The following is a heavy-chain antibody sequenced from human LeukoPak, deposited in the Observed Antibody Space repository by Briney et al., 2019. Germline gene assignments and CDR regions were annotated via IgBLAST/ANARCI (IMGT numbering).Heavy chain of an antibody. Sequence: PSETLSLTCTVSGGSISSGDYYWSWIRQPPGKGLEWIGYIYYSGSTYYNPSLKSRVTISVDTSKNQFSLKLSSVTAADTAVYYCARRRMVVTPDAFDIWGQGTMVTVSS. CDR3: ARRRMVVTPDAFDI. CDR2: IYYSGST. V-gene: IGHV4-30-4*08. D-gene: IGHD4-23*01. CDR1: GGSISSGDYY. J-gene: IGHJ3*02.